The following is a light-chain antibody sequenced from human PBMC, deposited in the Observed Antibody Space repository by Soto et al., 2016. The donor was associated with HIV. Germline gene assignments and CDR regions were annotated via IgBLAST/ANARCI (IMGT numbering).Light chain of an antibody. V-gene: IGKV1-27*01. Sequence: DIQMTQSPSSLSGSIGDRVSITCRASQDIYNYLAWYQQKPGKVPRLLISAAMNLESGVPSRFRGSGSGTEFTLTITSLQPEDIATYYCQKYNGVITFGGGTKVEDQT. CDR3: QKYNGVIT. CDR2: AAM. CDR1: QDIYNY. J-gene: IGKJ4*01.